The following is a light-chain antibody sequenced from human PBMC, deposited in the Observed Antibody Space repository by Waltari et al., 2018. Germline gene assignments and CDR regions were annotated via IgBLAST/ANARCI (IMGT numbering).Light chain of an antibody. V-gene: IGKV3D-15*01. J-gene: IGKJ1*01. CDR2: GTS. CDR1: QSVRST. Sequence: IVLPQSPATLSLSPGESATASRRACQSVRSTFAWFQQKPGQPRRLLIYGTSSRSTGIPASFTGSRSGTEVSLTISSLLPEDFATYYCQQYDYWPWTFGQGTRVETK. CDR3: QQYDYWPWT.